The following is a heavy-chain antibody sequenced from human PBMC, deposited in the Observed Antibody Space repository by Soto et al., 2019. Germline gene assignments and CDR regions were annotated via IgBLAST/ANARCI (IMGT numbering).Heavy chain of an antibody. CDR2: IKQDGSEK. D-gene: IGHD5-12*01. CDR3: AKTSGAVGATIPQAFDY. J-gene: IGHJ4*02. CDR1: GFTFSSYW. Sequence: EVQLVESGGGLVQPGGSLRLSCAASGFTFSSYWMSWVRQAPGKGLEWVANIKQDGSEKYYVDSVKGRFTIPRDNSKNTLYLPMNSLRAEDTAVYYCAKTSGAVGATIPQAFDYWGQGTLVTVSS. V-gene: IGHV3-7*03.